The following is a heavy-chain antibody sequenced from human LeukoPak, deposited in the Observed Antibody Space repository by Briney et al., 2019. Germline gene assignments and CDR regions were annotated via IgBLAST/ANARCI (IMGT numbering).Heavy chain of an antibody. CDR3: ASKSTDHGELRFDY. CDR1: GDSTNTYF. CDR2: IYYTGTT. D-gene: IGHD4-17*01. V-gene: IGHV4-59*01. Sequence: PSETLSLTCTLSGDSTNTYFWSWIRQSSGKGLEWIGYIYYTGTTNYNPSLKSRVTISVDTSKNQFSLKVNSVTAADTGVYYCASKSTDHGELRFDYWGQGTLVTVSS. J-gene: IGHJ4*02.